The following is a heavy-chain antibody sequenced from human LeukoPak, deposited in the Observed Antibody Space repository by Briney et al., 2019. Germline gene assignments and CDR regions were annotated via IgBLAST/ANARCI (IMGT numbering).Heavy chain of an antibody. Sequence: PGGSLRLSCAASGFTFSSYSMNWVRQAPGKGLEWVSYISSSSSTIYYADSVKGRFTISRDNAKNSLYLQMNSLRAEDTAVYYCAKAVAVAEFDYWGQGTLVTVSS. CDR2: ISSSSSTI. D-gene: IGHD6-19*01. CDR1: GFTFSSYS. J-gene: IGHJ4*02. CDR3: AKAVAVAEFDY. V-gene: IGHV3-48*04.